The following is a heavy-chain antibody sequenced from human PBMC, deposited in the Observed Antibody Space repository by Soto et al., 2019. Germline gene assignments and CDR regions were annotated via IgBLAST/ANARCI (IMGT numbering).Heavy chain of an antibody. J-gene: IGHJ5*02. CDR1: GGSISSYY. Sequence: SETLSLTCTVSGGSISSYYWSWIRQPPGKGLEWIGYIYYSGSTNYNPSLKSRVTISVDTSKNQFSLKLSSVTAAGTAVYYCARLYSSSWYYNWFDPWGQGTLVTAPQ. CDR2: IYYSGST. D-gene: IGHD6-13*01. V-gene: IGHV4-59*08. CDR3: ARLYSSSWYYNWFDP.